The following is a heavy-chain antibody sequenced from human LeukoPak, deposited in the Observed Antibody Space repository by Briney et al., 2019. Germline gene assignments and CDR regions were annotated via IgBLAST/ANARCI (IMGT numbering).Heavy chain of an antibody. CDR2: ISTYNGNT. Sequence: ASVKVSCKASGYTFTSYGISWVRQAPGQGLEWMGWISTYNGNTNYAPNIQDRVTMTTDTSTSTAYMELRSLRSDDTAVYYCGRALLGGSDIYTPFSYWGQGTLVTVSS. D-gene: IGHD3-10*01. CDR3: GRALLGGSDIYTPFSY. CDR1: GYTFTSYG. V-gene: IGHV1-18*01. J-gene: IGHJ4*02.